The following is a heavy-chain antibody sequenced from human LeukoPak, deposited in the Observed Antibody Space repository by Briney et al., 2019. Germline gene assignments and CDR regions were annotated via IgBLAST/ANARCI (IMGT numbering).Heavy chain of an antibody. D-gene: IGHD2-8*01. J-gene: IGHJ5*02. CDR1: GGSISSSNW. CDR2: IYYSGTT. V-gene: IGHV4-4*02. Sequence: SETLSLTCAVSGGSISSSNWWSWVRQPPGKGLEWIGTIYYSGTTSYNPSLKSRVTISVDTSKNHFSLKLSSVTAADTAVYYCASYGGYCTNGVCFKYNWFDPWGQGTLVTVSS. CDR3: ASYGGYCTNGVCFKYNWFDP.